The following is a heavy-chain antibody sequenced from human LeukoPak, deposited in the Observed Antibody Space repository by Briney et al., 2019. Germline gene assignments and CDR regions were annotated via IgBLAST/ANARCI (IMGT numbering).Heavy chain of an antibody. Sequence: HSGGSLRLSCAASGFTFSSYWMHWVRQAPGKGLVWVSRINSDGSSTNYADSVKGRFTISRDNAKNTPYLQMNSLRAEGTAVYYCTRSNDFWSGYYGMDVWGQGTTVTVSS. V-gene: IGHV3-74*01. CDR1: GFTFSSYW. CDR2: INSDGSST. J-gene: IGHJ6*02. CDR3: TRSNDFWSGYYGMDV. D-gene: IGHD3-3*01.